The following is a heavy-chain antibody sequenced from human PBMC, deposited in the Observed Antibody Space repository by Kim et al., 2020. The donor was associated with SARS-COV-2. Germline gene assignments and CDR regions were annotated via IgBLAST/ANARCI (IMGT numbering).Heavy chain of an antibody. J-gene: IGHJ4*02. V-gene: IGHV3-23*01. CDR3: AKSYSSDWTRYFDY. Sequence: GGSLRLSCAASGFTFSSYSMSWVRQAPGKGLEWVSVISGSGGITYYADSVRGRFTISRDNSKNTLYLQMHSLRAEDTAVFYCAKSYSSDWTRYFDYWGQGILVTVSP. D-gene: IGHD6-19*01. CDR2: ISGSGGIT. CDR1: GFTFSSYS.